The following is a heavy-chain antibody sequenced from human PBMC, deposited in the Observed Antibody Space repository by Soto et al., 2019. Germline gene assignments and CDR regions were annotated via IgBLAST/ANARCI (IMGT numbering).Heavy chain of an antibody. Sequence: KPGGSLRLSCAASGFTFSSYSMNWVRQAPGKGLEWVSSISSSSSYIYYADSVKGRFTISRDNAKNSLYLQMNSLRAEDTAVYYCARDGYGWELLEAFDIWGQGTMVTVSS. V-gene: IGHV3-21*01. CDR1: GFTFSSYS. D-gene: IGHD1-26*01. J-gene: IGHJ3*02. CDR3: ARDGYGWELLEAFDI. CDR2: ISSSSSYI.